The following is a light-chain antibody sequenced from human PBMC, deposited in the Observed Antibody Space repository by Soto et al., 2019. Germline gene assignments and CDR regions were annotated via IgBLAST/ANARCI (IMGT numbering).Light chain of an antibody. Sequence: DIQMTQSPSSVSASVGDSVTITCRASQGIGTWLAWYQQKPGQAPKLLIYGASRLQSGVPSRFSGSGSGTDFTLTITSLQPEDFATYYCHQADSLFTFGPGTKVDIK. V-gene: IGKV1-12*01. CDR1: QGIGTW. CDR3: HQADSLFT. J-gene: IGKJ3*01. CDR2: GAS.